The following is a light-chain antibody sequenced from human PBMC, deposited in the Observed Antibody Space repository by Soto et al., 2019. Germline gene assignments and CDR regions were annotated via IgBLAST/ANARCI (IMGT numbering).Light chain of an antibody. CDR1: QSLLHITGETF. Sequence: DVVMTQTPLSLSVAPGQPASISCKPSQSLLHITGETFLFWYLQKPGQSPQLLIYEVSTRVSGVPDRFSGSGSGTDFTLEISRVETDDVGIYYCMQSTQLPPTFGQGTRLESK. J-gene: IGKJ5*01. CDR3: MQSTQLPPT. CDR2: EVS. V-gene: IGKV2D-29*02.